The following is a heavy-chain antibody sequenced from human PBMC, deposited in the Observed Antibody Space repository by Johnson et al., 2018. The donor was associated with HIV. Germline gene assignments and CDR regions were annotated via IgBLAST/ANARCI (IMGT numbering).Heavy chain of an antibody. Sequence: EVQLVESGGGLVQPGGSRRLSCAAAGFPFSSYEMNWVRQAPGKGLEWISYITSRGRTIYYADSVKGRFTISRDNAKNSLYLQMNSLRAEDTAVYYCVLMGWNAFDIWGLGTMVTVSS. D-gene: IGHD6-19*01. J-gene: IGHJ3*02. V-gene: IGHV3-48*03. CDR2: ITSRGRTI. CDR1: GFPFSSYE. CDR3: VLMGWNAFDI.